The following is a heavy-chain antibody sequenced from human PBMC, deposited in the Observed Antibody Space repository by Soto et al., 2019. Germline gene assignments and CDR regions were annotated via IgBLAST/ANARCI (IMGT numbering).Heavy chain of an antibody. J-gene: IGHJ6*02. V-gene: IGHV3-48*02. CDR1: GFTFSSYS. CDR3: ARDRPEGVLMVYAIPGLYYYYGMDV. Sequence: PGGSLRLSCAASGFTFSSYSMNWVRQAPGKGLEWVSYISSSSSTIYYADSVKGRFTISRDNAKNPLYLQMNSLRDEDTAVYYCARDRPEGVLMVYAIPGLYYYYGMDVWGQGTTVTVSS. CDR2: ISSSSSTI. D-gene: IGHD2-8*01.